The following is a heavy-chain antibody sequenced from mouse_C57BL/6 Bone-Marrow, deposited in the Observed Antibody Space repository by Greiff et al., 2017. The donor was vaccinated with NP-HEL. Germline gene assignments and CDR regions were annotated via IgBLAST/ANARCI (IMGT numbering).Heavy chain of an antibody. V-gene: IGHV2-9-1*01. J-gene: IGHJ4*01. Sequence: VQVVESGPGLVAPSQSLSITCTVSGFSLTSYAISWVRQPPGKGLEWLGVIWTGGGTNYNSALKSRLSISKDNSKSQVFLKMNSLQTDDTARYYCAREPPLLEYYYAMDYWGQGTSVTVSS. CDR3: AREPPLLEYYYAMDY. CDR2: IWTGGGT. CDR1: GFSLTSYA. D-gene: IGHD2-10*01.